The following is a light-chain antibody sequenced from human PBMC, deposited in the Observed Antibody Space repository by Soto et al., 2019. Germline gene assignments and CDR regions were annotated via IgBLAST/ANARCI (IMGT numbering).Light chain of an antibody. CDR2: AAS. Sequence: IQLTQSPSSLSASVGDRVSITCRASQGINSYLAWYQQKPGKAPKLLIYAASTLQSGVPSRFSGCGSGADYILTINSLQPEDFATYYCQQLNTYPITLGQGTRLDIK. V-gene: IGKV1-9*01. J-gene: IGKJ5*01. CDR3: QQLNTYPIT. CDR1: QGINSY.